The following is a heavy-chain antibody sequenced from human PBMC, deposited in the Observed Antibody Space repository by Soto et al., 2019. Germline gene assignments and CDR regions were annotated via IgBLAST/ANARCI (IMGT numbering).Heavy chain of an antibody. CDR2: INHSGRT. CDR3: ARDLSGYYDFWSGPVDV. CDR1: GGSVSGYY. J-gene: IGHJ6*02. V-gene: IGHV4-34*01. D-gene: IGHD3-3*01. Sequence: KTSETLSLTCAVYGGSVSGYYWSWIRQPPGKGLEWIGEINHSGRTTYNPSLKSRVTISVDTSKNQFSLKLSSVTAADTAVYYCARDLSGYYDFWSGPVDVWGQGTTVTVS.